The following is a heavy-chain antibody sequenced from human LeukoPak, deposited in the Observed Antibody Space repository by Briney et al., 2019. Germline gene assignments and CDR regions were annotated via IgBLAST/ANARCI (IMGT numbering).Heavy chain of an antibody. Sequence: ASVKVSCKTSGGTFTSYAITWVRQAPGQGVGWMGKIIPISGTTNYAQKLQGRVTFTADESTSTAYMELSSLRSEDTALYYCARKLRLGGNWFDPWGQGTLVTVSS. CDR2: IIPISGTT. CDR3: ARKLRLGGNWFDP. V-gene: IGHV1-69*15. D-gene: IGHD1-26*01. J-gene: IGHJ5*02. CDR1: GGTFTSYA.